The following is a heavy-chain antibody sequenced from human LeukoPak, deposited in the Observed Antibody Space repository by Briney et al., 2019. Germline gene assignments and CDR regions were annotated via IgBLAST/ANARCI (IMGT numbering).Heavy chain of an antibody. J-gene: IGHJ3*02. Sequence: KYPQTLSLTCAISGDSVSSNSAAWNWIRQSPSRGLEWLGRTYYRSKWYNDYAVSVKSRITINPDTSKNQFSLQLNSVTPEDTAVYYCARDLWDNSGSYYRRGFDIWGQGTMVTVSS. V-gene: IGHV6-1*01. CDR3: ARDLWDNSGSYYRRGFDI. CDR1: GDSVSSNSAA. D-gene: IGHD1-26*01. CDR2: TYYRSKWYN.